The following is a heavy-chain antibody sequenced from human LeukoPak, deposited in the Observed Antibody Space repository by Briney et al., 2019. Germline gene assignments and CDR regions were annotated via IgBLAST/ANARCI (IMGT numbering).Heavy chain of an antibody. CDR1: GYTFTGYY. J-gene: IGHJ4*02. CDR3: ARGPAIHYYDSSGPFDY. V-gene: IGHV1-2*02. Sequence: GASVKVSCKASGYTFTGYYMHWVRQAPGQGLEWMGWINPNSGGTNYAQKFQGRVTMTRDTSISTAYMELSRLRSDDTAVYYCARGPAIHYYDSSGPFDYWGQGTLVTVSS. D-gene: IGHD3-22*01. CDR2: INPNSGGT.